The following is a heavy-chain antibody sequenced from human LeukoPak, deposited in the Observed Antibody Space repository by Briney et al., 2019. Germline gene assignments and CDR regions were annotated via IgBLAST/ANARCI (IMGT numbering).Heavy chain of an antibody. CDR1: GFKLSNYG. D-gene: IGHD3-22*01. CDR3: VRLSPYDSSGYYYDY. J-gene: IGHJ4*02. CDR2: IGTAGDT. Sequence: GGSLRLSCAPSGFKLSNYGMHWVPQGLGKGLEWVSGIGTAGDTYYPGSEKGRFTISRENAKNSMYLQMNSLRAGDTAVYYCVRLSPYDSSGYYYDYWGQGTLVTVSS. V-gene: IGHV3-13*04.